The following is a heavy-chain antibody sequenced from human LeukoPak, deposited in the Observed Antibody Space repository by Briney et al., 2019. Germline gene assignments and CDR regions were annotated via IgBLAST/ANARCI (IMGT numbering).Heavy chain of an antibody. CDR3: AREAYSSSFPTFDY. Sequence: GGSLRLSCAASGFTFSHYEMNWVRQAPGKGLEWVSYIHSSGTSMYYADSVKGRFTISRDNAKNSLYLQMNSLRAEDTAVYYCAREAYSSSFPTFDYWGQGTLVTVSS. CDR1: GFTFSHYE. D-gene: IGHD6-13*01. CDR2: IHSSGTSM. V-gene: IGHV3-48*03. J-gene: IGHJ4*02.